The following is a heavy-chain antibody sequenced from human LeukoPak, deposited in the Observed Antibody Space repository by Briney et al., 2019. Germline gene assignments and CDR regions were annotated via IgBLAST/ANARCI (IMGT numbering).Heavy chain of an antibody. D-gene: IGHD4-11*01. J-gene: IGHJ4*02. CDR2: IKQDGSEK. CDR3: ASNYGG. V-gene: IGHV3-7*03. CDR1: GFDFSNYW. Sequence: PGGSLGLSCAASGFDFSNYWMYWVRQAPGKGLEWVANIKQDGSEKYYVDSVRGRFTISRDNAKNSLSLQMNSLRAEDTAVYYCASNYGGWGQGTLVTVSS.